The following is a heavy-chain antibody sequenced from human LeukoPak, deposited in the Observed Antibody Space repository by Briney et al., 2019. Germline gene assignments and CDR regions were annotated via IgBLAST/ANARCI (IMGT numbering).Heavy chain of an antibody. CDR2: AYYRSKWYI. CDR3: ARGAVRGGTNFDY. Sequence: SQTLSLTCAISGDSVSGSPAVWNWIRQSPSRGLEWLGRAYYRSKWYIDYAVSVKGRITITPDTSKNQFSLQLNSVTPEDAAVYYCARGAVRGGTNFDYWGQGTLVTVSS. V-gene: IGHV6-1*01. J-gene: IGHJ4*02. CDR1: GDSVSGSPAV. D-gene: IGHD3-10*01.